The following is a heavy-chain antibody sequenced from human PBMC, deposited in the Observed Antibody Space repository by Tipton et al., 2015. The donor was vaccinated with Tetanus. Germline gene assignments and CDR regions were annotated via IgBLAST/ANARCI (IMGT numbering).Heavy chain of an antibody. Sequence: TLRLSCAASGFTFSSYWTSWVRQAPGKGLEWVASIKQDGRERYYADSVKGRFTISRDNAKNSLFLQMTSLRAEDTAMYYCARDTVRQQVGGAQWYYLGMDVWGQGTTVTVSS. D-gene: IGHD6-13*01. CDR3: ARDTVRQQVGGAQWYYLGMDV. J-gene: IGHJ6*02. V-gene: IGHV3-7*03. CDR1: GFTFSSYW. CDR2: IKQDGRER.